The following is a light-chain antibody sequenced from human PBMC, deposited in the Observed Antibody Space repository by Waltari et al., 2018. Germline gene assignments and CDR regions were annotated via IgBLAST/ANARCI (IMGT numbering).Light chain of an antibody. Sequence: DIQVTQSPSSLSASVGDRVTITCRTSQSISTSLNWYQQKPGKPPKRLIFAASALQSGVSSRFSGSGSETEFTLTITGLQPEDFATYYCQQSLDSPYTFGQGTRLEI. CDR1: QSISTS. J-gene: IGKJ2*01. CDR3: QQSLDSPYT. CDR2: AAS. V-gene: IGKV1-39*01.